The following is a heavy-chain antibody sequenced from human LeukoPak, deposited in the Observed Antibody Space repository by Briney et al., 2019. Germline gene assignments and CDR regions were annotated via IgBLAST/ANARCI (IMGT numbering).Heavy chain of an antibody. Sequence: GGSLTLSCTASDFIIGSNYMSWVRQAPGKGLEWVSVIYRGGNTYYADSVKGRFTISRHNSKNTLYLQMNSLRAEDTAVYYCARDHNNWFDPWGQGTLVTVSS. CDR3: ARDHNNWFDP. V-gene: IGHV3-53*04. CDR1: DFIIGSNY. J-gene: IGHJ5*02. CDR2: IYRGGNT.